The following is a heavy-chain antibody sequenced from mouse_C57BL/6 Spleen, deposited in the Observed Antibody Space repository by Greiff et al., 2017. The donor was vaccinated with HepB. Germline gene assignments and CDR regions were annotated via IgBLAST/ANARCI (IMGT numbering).Heavy chain of an antibody. Sequence: QVQLQQSGAELVRPGASVTLSCKASGYTFTDYEMHWVKQTPVHGLEWIGAIDPETGGTAYNQKFKGKAILTADKSSSTAYMELRSLTSEDSAVYYCTRRIYDGYFDYWGQGTTLTVSS. CDR2: IDPETGGT. CDR3: TRRIYDGYFDY. V-gene: IGHV1-15*01. J-gene: IGHJ2*01. D-gene: IGHD2-3*01. CDR1: GYTFTDYE.